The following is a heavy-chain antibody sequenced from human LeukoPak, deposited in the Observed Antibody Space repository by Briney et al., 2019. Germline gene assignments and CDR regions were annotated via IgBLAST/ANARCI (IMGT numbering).Heavy chain of an antibody. J-gene: IGHJ4*02. CDR3: AKGGSGWYFDY. CDR2: ISGSGAST. V-gene: IGHV3-23*01. Sequence: PGGSLRLSCLTSGFTLSTNAMSWVRQAPGKGLEWISGISGSGASTYYADSVKGRFTISRDDSRNTLYLQMNSLRGDDTAVYYCAKGGSGWYFDYWGQGTLVTVSS. D-gene: IGHD6-19*01. CDR1: GFTLSTNA.